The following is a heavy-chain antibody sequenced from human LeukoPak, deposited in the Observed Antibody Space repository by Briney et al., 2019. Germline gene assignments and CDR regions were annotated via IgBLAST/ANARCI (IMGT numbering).Heavy chain of an antibody. CDR3: ARLRTYGYYYDGMDV. V-gene: IGHV3-48*04. CDR2: IRSSGSTK. Sequence: GGSVRLSCVASGFNLSTYSMNWVRQAPGKGLEWVSYIRSSGSTKYYADSVKGRFTISRDNAKNSLYLQMNSLRAEDTAVYYCARLRTYGYYYDGMDVWGQGTTVTVSS. CDR1: GFNLSTYS. D-gene: IGHD3-16*01. J-gene: IGHJ6*02.